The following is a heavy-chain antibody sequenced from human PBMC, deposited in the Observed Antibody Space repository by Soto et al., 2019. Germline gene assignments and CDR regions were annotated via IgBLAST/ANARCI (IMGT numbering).Heavy chain of an antibody. Sequence: SETLSLTCTVSGGSISSYYWSWIRQPPGKGLEWIGYIYYSGSTNYNPSLKSRVTISVDTSKNQFSLKLSSVTAADTAVYYCARLSISWVPRPDYYYYYMDVWGKGTTVTVSS. D-gene: IGHD1-1*01. CDR1: GGSISSYY. J-gene: IGHJ6*03. CDR2: IYYSGST. V-gene: IGHV4-59*08. CDR3: ARLSISWVPRPDYYYYYMDV.